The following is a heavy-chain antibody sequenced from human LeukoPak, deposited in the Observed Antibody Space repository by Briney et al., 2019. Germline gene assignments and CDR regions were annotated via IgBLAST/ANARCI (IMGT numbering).Heavy chain of an antibody. V-gene: IGHV4-31*03. CDR2: IYYSGST. D-gene: IGHD5-12*01. CDR1: GGSISSGGYY. CDR3: ARYRSGYDFLDY. Sequence: PSETLSLTCTVSGGSISSGGYYWSWIRQHPGKGLEWIGYIYYSGSTYYNPSLKSRVTIPVDTSKNQFSLKLSSVTAADTPVYYCARYRSGYDFLDYWGQGTLVTVSS. J-gene: IGHJ4*02.